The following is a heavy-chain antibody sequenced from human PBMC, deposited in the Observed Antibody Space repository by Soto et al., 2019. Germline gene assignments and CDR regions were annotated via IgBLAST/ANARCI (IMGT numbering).Heavy chain of an antibody. CDR1: GFTFNRYA. CDR2: ISGSGGRI. V-gene: IGHV3-23*01. Sequence: EVQVLESGGGLVQPGGSLRLSCTASGFTFNRYAMSWVRQAPGKGLEWVLVISGSGGRIYYAESVKGRFTISRDNSKNMLYLQMNSLRVEDTAVYYCATARCSGGSCDSWDSWGQGTPVTVSS. D-gene: IGHD2-15*01. J-gene: IGHJ4*02. CDR3: ATARCSGGSCDSWDS.